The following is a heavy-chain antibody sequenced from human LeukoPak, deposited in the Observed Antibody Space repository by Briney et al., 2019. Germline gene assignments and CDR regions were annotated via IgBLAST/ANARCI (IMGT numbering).Heavy chain of an antibody. CDR1: GDSFSSYY. CDR3: ARKSLHSSSLGAFDI. CDR2: IFISGNT. J-gene: IGHJ3*02. D-gene: IGHD3-22*01. Sequence: SETLSLTCAVSGDSFSSYYWNWIRQPAGKGLEWIGRIFISGNTDYNPSLQIRVTMSVDTSKNQFSLKLTSVTAADTAMYYCARKSLHSSSLGAFDIWGQGTVVTVSS. V-gene: IGHV4-4*07.